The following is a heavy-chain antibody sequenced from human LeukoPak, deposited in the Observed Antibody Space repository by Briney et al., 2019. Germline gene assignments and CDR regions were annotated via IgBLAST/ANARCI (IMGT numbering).Heavy chain of an antibody. V-gene: IGHV3-7*01. Sequence: GGSLRLSCAASGFIFSKCWMIWVRQAPGKGLECVAMIKEDGSQKEYVDSVKGRFTISRDNAGNSLYLQMNSLRAEDTAVYFCAKNRGGSGYSDSHHWARETVLTVSS. D-gene: IGHD2-15*01. J-gene: IGHJ4*02. CDR1: GFIFSKCW. CDR2: IKEDGSQK. CDR3: AKNRGGSGYSDSHH.